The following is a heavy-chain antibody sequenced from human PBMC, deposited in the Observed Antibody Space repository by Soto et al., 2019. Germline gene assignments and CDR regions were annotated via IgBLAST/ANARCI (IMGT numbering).Heavy chain of an antibody. CDR1: GFTFSSYW. V-gene: IGHV3-74*01. CDR3: VGGTGY. D-gene: IGHD1-1*01. Sequence: EVQVVEFGGGLVQPGGSLRLSCAGSGFTFSSYWMYWARQAPGKGLVWVSRINSDGRSTNYADSVKGRFTISRDNAKNAVHLQMNSLRAEDTAVYYCVGGTGYWGQGTLVTVAS. J-gene: IGHJ4*02. CDR2: INSDGRST.